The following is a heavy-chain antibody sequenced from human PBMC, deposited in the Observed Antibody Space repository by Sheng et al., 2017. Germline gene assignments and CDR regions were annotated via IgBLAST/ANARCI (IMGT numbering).Heavy chain of an antibody. CDR1: GGTFSSYA. CDR3: ATTYAYCGGDCYYDAFDI. Sequence: QVQLVQSGAEVKKPGSSVKVSCKASGGTFSSYAISWVRQAPGQGLEWMGGIIPIFGTANYAQKFQGRVTITADESTSTAYMELSSLRSEDTAVYYCATTYAYCGGDCYYDAFDIWGQGTMVTVSS. D-gene: IGHD2-21*01. CDR2: IIPIFGTA. J-gene: IGHJ3*02. V-gene: IGHV1-69*13.